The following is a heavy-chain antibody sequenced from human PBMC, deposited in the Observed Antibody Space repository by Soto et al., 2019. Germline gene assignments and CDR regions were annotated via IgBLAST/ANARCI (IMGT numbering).Heavy chain of an antibody. CDR3: ARARYCTNGVCLDY. CDR1: GFTFSDHY. D-gene: IGHD2-8*01. Sequence: PGGSLRLSCAASGFTFSDHYMDWVRQAPGKGLEWVGRTRNKANSYTTEYAASVKGRFTISRDDSKNSLYLQMNSLKTEDTAVYYCARARYCTNGVCLDYWGQGTLVTVSS. V-gene: IGHV3-72*01. J-gene: IGHJ4*02. CDR2: TRNKANSYTT.